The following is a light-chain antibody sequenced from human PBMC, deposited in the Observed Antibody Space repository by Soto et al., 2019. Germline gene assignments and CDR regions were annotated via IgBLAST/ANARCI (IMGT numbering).Light chain of an antibody. J-gene: IGKJ3*01. Sequence: DIQMTQSPSSLSASVGDRVTITCQASQDVRKYLSWYQQKARKAPKLLIYDAANLENGVQSRFSGSGSGTEFTFTISSLQREDSATYYCQQRHNLPHTFGPGTKVDI. V-gene: IGKV1-33*01. CDR2: DAA. CDR1: QDVRKY. CDR3: QQRHNLPHT.